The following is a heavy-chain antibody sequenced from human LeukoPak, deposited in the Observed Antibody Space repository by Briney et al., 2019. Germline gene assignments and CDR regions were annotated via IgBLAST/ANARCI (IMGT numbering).Heavy chain of an antibody. CDR1: GFTFISYG. Sequence: GRSLRLSCAASGFTFISYGMQWVRQAPGKGLEWVAVIWYDGSNKYYADSVKGRFTISRDNSKNTLCLHMDSLRAEGTAVYYCARVGNDYGDYGIDYWGQGTLVTVSS. CDR3: ARVGNDYGDYGIDY. D-gene: IGHD4-17*01. CDR2: IWYDGSNK. J-gene: IGHJ4*02. V-gene: IGHV3-33*01.